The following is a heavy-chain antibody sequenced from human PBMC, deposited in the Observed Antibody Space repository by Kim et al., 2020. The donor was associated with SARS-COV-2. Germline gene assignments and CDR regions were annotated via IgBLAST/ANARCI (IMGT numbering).Heavy chain of an antibody. CDR2: T. V-gene: IGHV4-34*01. J-gene: IGHJ4*02. CDR3: ARGLRVLSY. D-gene: IGHD3-10*01. Sequence: TNYTPHHKSRVTISVDTSKTQFSLKLSSVTAADTAVYYCARGLRVLSYWGQGTLVTVSS.